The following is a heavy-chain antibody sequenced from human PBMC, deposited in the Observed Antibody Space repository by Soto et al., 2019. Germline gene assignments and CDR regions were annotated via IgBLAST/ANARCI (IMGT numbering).Heavy chain of an antibody. D-gene: IGHD2-15*01. Sequence: WWSLRLSCASSGFTFSNAWMSWVRQAPGKGLEWVGRIKSKTDGGTTDYAAPVKGRFTISRDDSKNTLYLQMNSLKTEDTAVYYCTTDLWDVVVAANRQAFDIWGQGTMVTVSS. CDR3: TTDLWDVVVAANRQAFDI. CDR2: IKSKTDGGTT. V-gene: IGHV3-15*01. CDR1: GFTFSNAW. J-gene: IGHJ3*02.